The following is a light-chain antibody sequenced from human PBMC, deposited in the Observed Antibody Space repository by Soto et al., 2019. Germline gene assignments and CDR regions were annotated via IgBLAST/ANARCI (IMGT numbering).Light chain of an antibody. V-gene: IGLV4-69*01. CDR2: LHSDGSP. Sequence: QPVLTQSPSASASLGASVKLTCTLSSGHSSYAIAWHQQQPEKGPRYLMKLHSDGSPSKGDGIPDRFSGSSSGAERYLTISSLQSDDEADYYCQTWGTGVRVFGGGTKLTVL. CDR1: SGHSSYA. J-gene: IGLJ2*01. CDR3: QTWGTGVRV.